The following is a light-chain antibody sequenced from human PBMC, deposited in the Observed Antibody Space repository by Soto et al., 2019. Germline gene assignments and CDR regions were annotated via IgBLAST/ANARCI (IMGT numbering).Light chain of an antibody. Sequence: QSVLTQPASVSGSPGQSITISCTGTSSDVGAYNYVSWYQQHPGKAPKLMIYDVSNRPSGVSNRFSGSKSGNTASLTISGLQAEDEADYYCSSYTSSSTLVFGGVTKLTVL. CDR2: DVS. J-gene: IGLJ2*01. CDR3: SSYTSSSTLV. CDR1: SSDVGAYNY. V-gene: IGLV2-14*01.